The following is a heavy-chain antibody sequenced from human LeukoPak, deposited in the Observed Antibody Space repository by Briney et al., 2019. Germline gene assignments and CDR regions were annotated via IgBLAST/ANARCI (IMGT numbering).Heavy chain of an antibody. V-gene: IGHV1-2*02. Sequence: GASVKVSCKASGYTFTGYYVHWVRQAPGQGLEWMGWINPNSGGTNYPQKFQGRVTMSRDTSISTAYMELSRLRSDDTAVYYCARGLRGSPAFDYWGQGTLVTVSS. CDR3: ARGLRGSPAFDY. J-gene: IGHJ4*02. CDR2: INPNSGGT. CDR1: GYTFTGYY. D-gene: IGHD2-2*01.